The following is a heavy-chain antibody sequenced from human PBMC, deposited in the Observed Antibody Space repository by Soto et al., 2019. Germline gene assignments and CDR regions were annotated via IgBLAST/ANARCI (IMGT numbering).Heavy chain of an antibody. J-gene: IGHJ5*02. V-gene: IGHV1-18*01. CDR2: ISAYNGNT. CDR1: GYTFTSYG. CDR3: ARYGPVYYYGSGTNNWFDP. D-gene: IGHD3-10*01. Sequence: GASVKVSCKASGYTFTSYGISWVRQAPGQGLEWMGWISAYNGNTNYAQKPQGRVTMTTDTSTSTAYMELRSLRSDDTAVYYCARYGPVYYYGSGTNNWFDPWGQGTLVTVSS.